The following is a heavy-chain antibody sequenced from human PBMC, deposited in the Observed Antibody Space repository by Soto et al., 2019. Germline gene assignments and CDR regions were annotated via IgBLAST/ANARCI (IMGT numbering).Heavy chain of an antibody. CDR3: ARERSSSKRFDP. V-gene: IGHV1-8*01. CDR2: MNPNSGNT. CDR1: GYTFTSYD. D-gene: IGHD3-16*02. Sequence: QVQLVQSGAEVKKPGASVKVSCKASGYTFTSYDINSVRQATGQGLEWMGWMNPNSGNTGYAQKFQGRVTMTTNTSISTAYMELSSLRSEDTAVYYCARERSSSKRFDPWGQGTLVTVSS. J-gene: IGHJ5*02.